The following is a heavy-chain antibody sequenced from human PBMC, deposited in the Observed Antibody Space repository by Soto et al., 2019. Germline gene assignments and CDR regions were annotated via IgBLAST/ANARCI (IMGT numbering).Heavy chain of an antibody. V-gene: IGHV3-11*01. Sequence: QVQLVESGGGLVKPGTSLRLSCAASGLMFSDSYMSWIRQAPGKGLEWVSYISSSGTTIYYADAVKGRFTISRDNAKNSLFLQMNSLRVEDTALYYCVYGSGSYPYWGQGTLVTVSS. CDR1: GLMFSDSY. CDR2: ISSSGTTI. D-gene: IGHD3-10*01. J-gene: IGHJ4*02. CDR3: VYGSGSYPY.